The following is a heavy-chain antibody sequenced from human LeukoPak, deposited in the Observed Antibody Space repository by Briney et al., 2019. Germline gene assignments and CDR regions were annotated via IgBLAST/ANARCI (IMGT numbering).Heavy chain of an antibody. Sequence: GESLKISCKGSGYSFTSYWIGWVRQMPGKGLEWMGIIYPGDSDTRYSPSFQGQVTISVDKSISTAYLQWSSLKASDTAMYYCARWGGYYDSSGYYLFDYWGQGTLVTVSS. CDR1: GYSFTSYW. CDR2: IYPGDSDT. CDR3: ARWGGYYDSSGYYLFDY. D-gene: IGHD3-22*01. V-gene: IGHV5-51*01. J-gene: IGHJ4*02.